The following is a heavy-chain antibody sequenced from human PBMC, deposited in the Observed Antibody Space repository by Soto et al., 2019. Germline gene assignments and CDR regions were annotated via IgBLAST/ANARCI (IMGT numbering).Heavy chain of an antibody. J-gene: IGHJ5*02. D-gene: IGHD1-20*01. V-gene: IGHV3-33*01. CDR2: MWYDGSNE. CDR1: GFTFNKYG. Sequence: QVQLVESGGGVVQAGGSLRLSCTASGFTFNKYGMHWVRQAPGKGLEWVAVMWYDGSNEYYAVSVKGRFTISRDNSRNPVALQIYSVSAWDTAVYYCARDQPRISRFWFDPWGQGTLVTVSS. CDR3: ARDQPRISRFWFDP.